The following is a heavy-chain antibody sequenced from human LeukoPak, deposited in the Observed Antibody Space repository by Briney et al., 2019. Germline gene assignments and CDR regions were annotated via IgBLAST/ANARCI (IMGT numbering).Heavy chain of an antibody. Sequence: ASVKVSRKASGYTFTSYGISWVRQAPGQGLEWMGWISAYNGNTNYAQKLQGRVTMTTDTSTSTAYMELRSLRSDDTAVYYCARESSGSWISYYYYYMDVWGKGTTVTVSS. J-gene: IGHJ6*03. CDR3: ARESSGSWISYYYYYMDV. V-gene: IGHV1-18*01. CDR1: GYTFTSYG. CDR2: ISAYNGNT. D-gene: IGHD3-10*01.